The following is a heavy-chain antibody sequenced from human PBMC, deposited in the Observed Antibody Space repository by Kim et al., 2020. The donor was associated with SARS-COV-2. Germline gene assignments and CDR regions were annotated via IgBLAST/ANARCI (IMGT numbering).Heavy chain of an antibody. CDR1: GYSFTSYW. V-gene: IGHV5-51*01. Sequence: GESLKISCKGSGYSFTSYWIGWVRQMPGKGLEWMGIIYPGDSDTRYSPSFQGQVTISADKSISTAYLQWSSLKASDTAMYYCARVTTQVGYYYGMDVWGQGTTVTVSS. D-gene: IGHD4-17*01. CDR3: ARVTTQVGYYYGMDV. CDR2: IYPGDSDT. J-gene: IGHJ6*02.